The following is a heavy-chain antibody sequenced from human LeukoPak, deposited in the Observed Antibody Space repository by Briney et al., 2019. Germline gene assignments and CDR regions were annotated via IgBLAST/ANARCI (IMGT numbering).Heavy chain of an antibody. CDR1: GGTFSSYA. CDR3: ALAYCSSTSCSQVGWFDP. CDR2: IIPIFGTA. J-gene: IGHJ5*02. V-gene: IGHV1-69*13. D-gene: IGHD2-2*01. Sequence: SVKVSCKVSGGTFSSYAISWVRQAPGQGLEWMGGIIPIFGTANYAQKFQGRVTITADEATSTAYMELSSLRSEDTAVYYCALAYCSSTSCSQVGWFDPWGQGTLVTVSS.